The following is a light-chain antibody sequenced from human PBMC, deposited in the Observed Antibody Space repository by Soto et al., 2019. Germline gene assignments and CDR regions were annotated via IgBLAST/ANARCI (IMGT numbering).Light chain of an antibody. V-gene: IGLV2-14*01. CDR3: SSYTNINTRACV. J-gene: IGLJ1*01. CDR2: EVS. Sequence: QSVLTQPASVSGSAGQSIAISCTGTSSDVGGYNYVSWYQQHPGKAPKLLLSEVSKRPSGVSDRFSGSKSGNTASLTISGLQTQDEADYYCSSYTNINTRACVFGTGTKVTVL. CDR1: SSDVGGYNY.